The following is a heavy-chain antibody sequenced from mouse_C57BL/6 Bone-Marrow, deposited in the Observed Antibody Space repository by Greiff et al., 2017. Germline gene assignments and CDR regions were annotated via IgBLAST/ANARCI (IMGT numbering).Heavy chain of an antibody. CDR1: GFTFSSYA. J-gene: IGHJ1*03. V-gene: IGHV5-4*01. CDR3: AREGYYGSSYGYFDV. CDR2: ISDGGSYT. D-gene: IGHD1-1*01. Sequence: DVMLVESGGGLVKPGGSLKLSCAASGFTFSSYAMSWVRQTPEKRLERVATISDGGSYTYYPDNVKGRFTISRDNAKNNLYLQMSHLKSEDTAMYYCAREGYYGSSYGYFDVWGTGTTVTVSS.